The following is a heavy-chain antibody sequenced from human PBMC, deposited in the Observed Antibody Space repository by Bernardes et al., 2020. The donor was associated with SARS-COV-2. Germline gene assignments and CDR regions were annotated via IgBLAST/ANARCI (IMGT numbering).Heavy chain of an antibody. V-gene: IGHV1-2*02. CDR2: INPSSGGT. CDR3: ARGRGSGCLDS. CDR1: GYSSTGYT. Sequence: KVSCSPSGYSSTGYTIHLIRQAPGQGPEWLGWINPSSGGTSYGQKFQGRVTLTRDTSISTVYMELNSLTSDDTAMYLCARGRGSGCLDSWGQGSLVTVSS. J-gene: IGHJ4*02. D-gene: IGHD6-19*01.